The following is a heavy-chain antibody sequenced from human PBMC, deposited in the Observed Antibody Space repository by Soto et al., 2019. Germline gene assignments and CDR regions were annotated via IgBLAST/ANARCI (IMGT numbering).Heavy chain of an antibody. V-gene: IGHV3-23*01. CDR2: ISGSSGST. J-gene: IGHJ4*02. CDR1: GFTFSVYA. D-gene: IGHD6-19*01. CDR3: VRRNGLTVAGIHHFDY. Sequence: PGGSLRLSCGASGFTFSVYAMTWVRQAPGKGLEWVSTISGSSGSTYFADSVKGRFTMSRDNSNNTLYLQMNRLRAEDTAVYFCVRRNGLTVAGIHHFDYWGPGTLVTVSS.